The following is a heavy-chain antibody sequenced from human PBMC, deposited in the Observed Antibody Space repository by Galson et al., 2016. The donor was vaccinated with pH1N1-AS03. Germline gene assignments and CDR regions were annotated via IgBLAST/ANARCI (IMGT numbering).Heavy chain of an antibody. CDR1: GFAFSTCG. D-gene: IGHD6-19*01. Sequence: SLRLSCAASGFAFSTCGMSWVRQAPGKGPEWVSSISSGSDYKYYADSVKGRFTVSRDNSKNALYLQMNGLRAEDTAVYYCAKDKEAVADRRGYFFDDWGQGTLVTVSS. V-gene: IGHV3-23*01. J-gene: IGHJ4*02. CDR3: AKDKEAVADRRGYFFDD. CDR2: ISSGSDYK.